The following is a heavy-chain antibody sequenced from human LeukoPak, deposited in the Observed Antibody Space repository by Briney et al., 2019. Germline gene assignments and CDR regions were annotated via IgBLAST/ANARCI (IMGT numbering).Heavy chain of an antibody. V-gene: IGHV3-30*02. Sequence: GGSLRLSCAASGFTFSTYGMHWVRQAPGKGLEWVAFTRYDGSNKYYADSVKGRFTISRDNSKNTLYLQMNSLRAEDTAVYYCARDPGGSYYGRFDYWGQGTLVTVSS. CDR1: GFTFSTYG. D-gene: IGHD1-26*01. CDR2: TRYDGSNK. CDR3: ARDPGGSYYGRFDY. J-gene: IGHJ4*02.